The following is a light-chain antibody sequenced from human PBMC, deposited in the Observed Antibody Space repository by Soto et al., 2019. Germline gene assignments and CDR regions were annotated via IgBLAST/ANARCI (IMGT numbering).Light chain of an antibody. CDR3: GTWDSSLSAGV. Sequence: QSVLTQPPSVSAAPGQKVTSSCSGSSSNIGNNYVSWYQQLPGTAPKLLIYESNKRPSEIPDRFSGSKSGTSATLGITGLQTGDEADYYCGTWDSSLSAGVFGGGTKLTVL. V-gene: IGLV1-51*02. J-gene: IGLJ3*02. CDR2: ESN. CDR1: SSNIGNNY.